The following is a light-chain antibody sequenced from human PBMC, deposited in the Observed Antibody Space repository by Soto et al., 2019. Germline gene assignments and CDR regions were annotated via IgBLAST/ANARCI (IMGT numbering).Light chain of an antibody. CDR3: QQANTFPFT. Sequence: DIQMTQSPSSVSASVGDRVTFTCRASQHISSWLAWYQQKPGKAPKLLIAAASILQSGVPYRFSGSGYGTDFTLTISSLQPEDFATYFCQQANTFPFTVGPGTRLEIK. J-gene: IGKJ3*01. V-gene: IGKV1-12*02. CDR1: QHISSW. CDR2: AAS.